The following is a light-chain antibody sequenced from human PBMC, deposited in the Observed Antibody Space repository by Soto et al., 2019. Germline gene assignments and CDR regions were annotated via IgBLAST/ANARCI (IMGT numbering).Light chain of an antibody. CDR1: SSDVGGYNF. V-gene: IGLV2-14*03. CDR2: DVT. CDR3: TSYTSSITYV. Sequence: QSVLTQPASVSGSPGQSITISCTGTSSDVGGYNFVSWYQHHPGKAPKLIIYDVTNRPSGISNRFSGSKSGNTASLTISGLQAEDEADYHCTSYTSSITYVFGTGTKVTVL. J-gene: IGLJ1*01.